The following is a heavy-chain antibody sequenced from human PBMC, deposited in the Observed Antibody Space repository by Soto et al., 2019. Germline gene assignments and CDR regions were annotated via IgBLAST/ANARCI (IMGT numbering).Heavy chain of an antibody. V-gene: IGHV3-15*07. CDR1: GFTFSNAW. D-gene: IGHD3-3*01. J-gene: IGHJ6*02. CDR2: IKSKTDGGTT. Sequence: EVQLVESGGGLVKPGGSLRLSCAASGFTFSNAWMNWVRQAPGKGLEWVGRIKSKTDGGTTDYAAPVKGRFTISRDDSKNTLYLQMNSLKTDDTAVYYCTTRKADFWSGFYYYYGMDVWGQGTTVTVSS. CDR3: TTRKADFWSGFYYYYGMDV.